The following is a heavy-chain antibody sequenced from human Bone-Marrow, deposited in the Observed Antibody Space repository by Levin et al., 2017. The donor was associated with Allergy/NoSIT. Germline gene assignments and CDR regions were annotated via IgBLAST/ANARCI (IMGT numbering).Heavy chain of an antibody. CDR1: GFTFGDYA. CDR3: TKGLTTVTRRIFDS. D-gene: IGHD4-17*01. V-gene: IGHV3-49*03. J-gene: IGHJ4*02. CDR2: IRGKAYDGAT. Sequence: GGSLRLSCTGSGFTFGDYALSWFRQAPGKRLEWVGFIRGKAYDGATEYAASVKGRFTISRDDSKNIAYLEMSSLKAEDTAVYYCTKGLTTVTRRIFDSWGQGTLVTVSS.